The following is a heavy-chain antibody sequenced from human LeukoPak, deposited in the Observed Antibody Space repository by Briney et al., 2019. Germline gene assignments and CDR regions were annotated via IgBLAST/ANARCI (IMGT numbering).Heavy chain of an antibody. J-gene: IGHJ4*02. Sequence: PSETLSLTCTVSGGSISSYYWGWIRQPPGKGLEWIGSIYSKNTYYNPYLKSRVTISADTSKNQFSLTLGSVSATDTAVYYCVSPRGFSYGYFDYWGQGTLVTVSS. CDR3: VSPRGFSYGYFDY. CDR1: GGSISSYY. D-gene: IGHD5-18*01. V-gene: IGHV4-39*01. CDR2: IYSKNT.